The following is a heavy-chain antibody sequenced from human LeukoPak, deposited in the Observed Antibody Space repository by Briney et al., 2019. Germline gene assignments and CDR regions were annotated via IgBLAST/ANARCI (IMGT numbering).Heavy chain of an antibody. D-gene: IGHD1-14*01. V-gene: IGHV3-33*01. CDR1: GFTFSSYG. Sequence: GGSLRLSCAASGFTFSSYGMHWVRQAPGKGLEWVAVIWYDGSNKYYADSVKGRFTISRDNSKNTLYLQMNSLRAEDAAVYYCGRAGVFTRTWYFDYGGQGPLSPSPQ. CDR3: GRAGVFTRTWYFDY. J-gene: IGHJ4*02. CDR2: IWYDGSNK.